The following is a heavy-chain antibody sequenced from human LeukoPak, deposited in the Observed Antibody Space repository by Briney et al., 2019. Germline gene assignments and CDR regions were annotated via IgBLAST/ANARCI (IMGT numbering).Heavy chain of an antibody. CDR1: GGSISSSSYY. CDR3: ASQGLHFDY. Sequence: SETLSLTCTVSGGSISSSSYYWGWIRQPPGKGLEWIGSIYYSGSTYYNPSLKSRVTISVDTSKNQFSLKLSSVTAADTAVYYCASQGLHFDYWGQGTLVTVSS. V-gene: IGHV4-39*01. D-gene: IGHD4-11*01. CDR2: IYYSGST. J-gene: IGHJ4*02.